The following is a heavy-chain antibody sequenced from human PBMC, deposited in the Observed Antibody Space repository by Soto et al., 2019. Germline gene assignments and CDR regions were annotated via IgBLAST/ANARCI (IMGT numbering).Heavy chain of an antibody. V-gene: IGHV3-23*01. J-gene: IGHJ6*02. CDR1: GFTFSRDA. CDR2: ISGSGGST. D-gene: IGHD3-3*01. Sequence: PGGSLRLSCAASGFTFSRDAMSWVRQAPGKGLEWVSAISGSGGSTYYADSVKGRFTISRDNSKNTLYLQMNSLRAEDTAVYYCANGVHRGIDYDFWSGYYTPRYYYYGMDVWGQGTTVTVSS. CDR3: ANGVHRGIDYDFWSGYYTPRYYYYGMDV.